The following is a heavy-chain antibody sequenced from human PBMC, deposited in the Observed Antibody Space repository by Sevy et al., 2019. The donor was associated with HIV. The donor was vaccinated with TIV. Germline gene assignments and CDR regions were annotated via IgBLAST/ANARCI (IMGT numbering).Heavy chain of an antibody. CDR1: GFTFSSYA. CDR3: AKDLSTGSVVVTAIWVY. Sequence: GGSLRLSCAASGFTFSSYAMSWVRQAPGKGLEWVSAISGSGGSTYYSDSVKGLFTISSDNSKNTLNLHMNSLRADDTAVYYGAKDLSTGSVVVTAIWVYWGQGTLVTVSS. V-gene: IGHV3-23*01. J-gene: IGHJ4*02. D-gene: IGHD2-21*02. CDR2: ISGSGGST.